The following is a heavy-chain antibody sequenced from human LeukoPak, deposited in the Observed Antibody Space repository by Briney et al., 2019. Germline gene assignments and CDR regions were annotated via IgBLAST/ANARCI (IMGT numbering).Heavy chain of an antibody. V-gene: IGHV4-38-2*02. CDR3: ARVPMVRGVIIQGFDY. D-gene: IGHD3-10*01. J-gene: IGHJ4*02. CDR1: GYSISSGYY. CDR2: IYHSGST. Sequence: SETLSLTCTVSGYSISSGYYWGWIRQPPGKGLEWIGSIYHSGSTYYNPSLKSRVTISVDTSKNQFSLKLGSVTAADTAVYYCARVPMVRGVIIQGFDYWGQGTLVTVSS.